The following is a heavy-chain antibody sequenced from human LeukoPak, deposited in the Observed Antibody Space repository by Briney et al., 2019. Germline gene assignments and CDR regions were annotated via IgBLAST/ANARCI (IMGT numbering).Heavy chain of an antibody. Sequence: SETLSLTCTVSGGSISSYYWSWIRQPPGKGLEWIGYIYYSGSTNYNPSLKSRVTISVDTSKNQFSLKLSSVTAADTAVYYCARLMDFAGYYGMDVWGQGTTVTVSS. CDR2: IYYSGST. CDR1: GGSISSYY. J-gene: IGHJ6*02. CDR3: ARLMDFAGYYGMDV. V-gene: IGHV4-59*08. D-gene: IGHD3/OR15-3a*01.